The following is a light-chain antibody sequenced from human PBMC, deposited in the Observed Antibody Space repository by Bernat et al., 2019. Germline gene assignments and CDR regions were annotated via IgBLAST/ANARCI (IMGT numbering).Light chain of an antibody. CDR2: GKN. CDR1: SLRSYY. CDR3: NSRDSSGNLWV. V-gene: IGLV3-19*01. J-gene: IGLJ3*02. Sequence: SSELTQDPAVYVALGQTVRITCQGDSLRSYYASWYQQKPGQAPVLVIYGKNNRPSGIPDRFSGSSSGNTASLTITGAQAEDEADYYCNSRDSSGNLWVFGGVTKLTVL.